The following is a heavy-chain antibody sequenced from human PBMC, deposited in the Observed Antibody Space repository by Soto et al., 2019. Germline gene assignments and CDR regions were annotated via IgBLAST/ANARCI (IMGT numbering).Heavy chain of an antibody. CDR1: GLTFGSRA. D-gene: IGHD3-10*01. CDR3: ARGSTDSYPGSRIFDF. J-gene: IGHJ4*02. CDR2: ITDTGGDA. Sequence: GGSLRLSCVASGLTFGSRAMSWVRQAPGEGLQWVSTITDTGGDAKYADSVRGRFVISRDNSKKTLYLQMTSLTAEDSAMYYCARGSTDSYPGSRIFDFWGRGTLVTVS. V-gene: IGHV3-23*01.